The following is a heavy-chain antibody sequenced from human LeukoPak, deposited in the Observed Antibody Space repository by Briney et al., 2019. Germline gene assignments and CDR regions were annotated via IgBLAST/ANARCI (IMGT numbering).Heavy chain of an antibody. V-gene: IGHV3-23*01. J-gene: IGHJ6*03. Sequence: GGSLRLSCAASGFTFSSYAMSWVRQAPGKGLEWVSAISGSGGSTYYADSVKGRFTISRDNSKNTLYLQMNSLRAEDTAVYYCARAQLERLISEGSSYYYYYMDVWGKGTTVTISS. CDR1: GFTFSSYA. CDR3: ARAQLERLISEGSSYYYYYMDV. CDR2: ISGSGGST. D-gene: IGHD1-1*01.